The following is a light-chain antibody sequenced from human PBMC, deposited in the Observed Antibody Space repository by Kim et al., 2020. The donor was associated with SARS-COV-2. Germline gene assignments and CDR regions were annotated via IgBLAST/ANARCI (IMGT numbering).Light chain of an antibody. V-gene: IGKV1-13*02. CDR3: QKFNSYPRT. Sequence: SASVGDRVTIACQASQGINSALAWYQQTPGKGPKLLIYDTSRVESGVPSRFSGSGSGTDFTLTISSLQPEDFATYYCQKFNSYPRTFGQGTKLE. CDR2: DTS. CDR1: QGINSA. J-gene: IGKJ2*01.